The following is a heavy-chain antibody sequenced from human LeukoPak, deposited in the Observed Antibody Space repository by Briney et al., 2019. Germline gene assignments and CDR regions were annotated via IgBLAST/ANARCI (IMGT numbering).Heavy chain of an antibody. D-gene: IGHD5-18*01. Sequence: SETLSLTCTVSGGSICSSSYYWGWIRQPPGKGLEWIGSISYSGSTYYNPYLKSRVTISVDTSKNQFSLKLSSVTAADTAVYYCARGEQLLLTPHAFDIWGQGTMVTVSS. V-gene: IGHV4-39*07. J-gene: IGHJ3*02. CDR3: ARGEQLLLTPHAFDI. CDR2: ISYSGST. CDR1: GGSICSSSYY.